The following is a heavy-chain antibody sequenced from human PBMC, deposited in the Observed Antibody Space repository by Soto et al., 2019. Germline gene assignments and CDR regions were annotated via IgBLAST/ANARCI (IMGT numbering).Heavy chain of an antibody. D-gene: IGHD3-22*01. CDR3: ARERSSGYYDFDDY. V-gene: IGHV1-69*13. CDR1: GGTFSSYA. CDR2: IIPIFGTA. Sequence: SVKVSCKASGGTFSSYAISWVRQAPGQGLEWMGGIIPIFGTANYAQKFQGRVTITADESTSTAYMELSSLRSEDTAVYYCARERSSGYYDFDDYWGQGTLVTVS. J-gene: IGHJ4*02.